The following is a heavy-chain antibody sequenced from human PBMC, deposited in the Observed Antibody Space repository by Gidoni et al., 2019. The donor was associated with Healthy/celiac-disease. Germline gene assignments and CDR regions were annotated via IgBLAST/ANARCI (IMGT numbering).Heavy chain of an antibody. CDR1: GGSIISSSYY. V-gene: IGHV4-39*01. Sequence: QLQLQESGPGLVKPSETLSLTCTVSGGSIISSSYYWGWIRQPPGKGLEWIGRIYYSGSTYYSPSLKSRVTISVDTSKNQFSLKLSSVTAADTAVYYCAASYDSSGYYYALRGEIDYWGQGTLVTVSS. D-gene: IGHD3-22*01. CDR2: IYYSGST. J-gene: IGHJ4*02. CDR3: AASYDSSGYYYALRGEIDY.